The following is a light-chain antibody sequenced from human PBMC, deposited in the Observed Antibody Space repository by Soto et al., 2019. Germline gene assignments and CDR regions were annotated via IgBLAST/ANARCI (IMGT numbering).Light chain of an antibody. CDR2: DVS. Sequence: QAVLTQPASVSGCTGQSITISSTGTSSDIDAYNYVSWYQQHPGKAPKLMIYDVSNRPSGISNRFSGSKSGNTASLTISGLQAEDEADYYCGSYTTSSNYVFGTGTKVTVL. CDR1: SSDIDAYNY. V-gene: IGLV2-14*01. J-gene: IGLJ1*01. CDR3: GSYTTSSNYV.